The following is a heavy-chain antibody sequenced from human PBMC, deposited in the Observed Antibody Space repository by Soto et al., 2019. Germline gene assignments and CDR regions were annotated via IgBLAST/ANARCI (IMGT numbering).Heavy chain of an antibody. CDR1: GFTFSSYG. CDR3: ARGGRTNGMDV. CDR2: IWYDGSNK. Sequence: QVQLVESGGGVVQPGRSLRLSCAASGFTFSSYGMHWVRQAPGKGLEWVAVIWYDGSNKYYADSVKGRFTISRDNSKNALYLQMNSLRAEDTAVYYCARGGRTNGMDVWGQGTTVTVSS. V-gene: IGHV3-33*01. J-gene: IGHJ6*02. D-gene: IGHD3-16*01.